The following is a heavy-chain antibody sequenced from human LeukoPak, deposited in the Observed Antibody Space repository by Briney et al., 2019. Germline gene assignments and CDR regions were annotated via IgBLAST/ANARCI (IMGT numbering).Heavy chain of an antibody. V-gene: IGHV3-74*01. J-gene: IGHJ4*02. CDR2: INGDGSIT. CDR1: GFTFSAYW. D-gene: IGHD3-22*01. CDR3: ARDLELTYYDSSGHDY. Sequence: GGSLRLSCAASGFTFSAYWMHCVRQAPGKGLVWVSRINGDGSITSYAEYVKGRFIISRDNAKNTVYLQMNSLRAEDTAVYYCARDLELTYYDSSGHDYWGQGTLVTVSS.